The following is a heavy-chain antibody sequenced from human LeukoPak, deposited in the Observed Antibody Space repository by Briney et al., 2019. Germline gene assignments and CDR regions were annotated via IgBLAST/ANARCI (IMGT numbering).Heavy chain of an antibody. CDR2: INPSIGST. V-gene: IGHV1-46*01. CDR1: GYTFTSYY. CDR3: ARSYDYYDSSGYSMGDTFEI. J-gene: IGHJ3*02. Sequence: ASVKVSCKASGYTFTSYYMHWVRQAPGQGLEWMGIINPSIGSTTYAQKFQGRVTLTRDMSTSTVYMQLSSLRSEDTAVYYCARSYDYYDSSGYSMGDTFEIWGQGTMVTASS. D-gene: IGHD3-22*01.